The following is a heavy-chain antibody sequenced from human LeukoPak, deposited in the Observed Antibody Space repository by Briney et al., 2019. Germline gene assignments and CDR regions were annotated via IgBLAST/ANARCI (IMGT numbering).Heavy chain of an antibody. CDR1: GFTFSSYA. CDR3: ARDRVAAAGTGWFDP. J-gene: IGHJ5*02. D-gene: IGHD6-13*01. V-gene: IGHV3-30*04. Sequence: GRSLRLSCAASGFTFSSYAMHWVRQAPGKGLEWVAVISYDGSNKYYADSVKGRFTISRDNAKNSLYLQMNSLRAEDTAVYYCARDRVAAAGTGWFDPWGQGTLVTVSS. CDR2: ISYDGSNK.